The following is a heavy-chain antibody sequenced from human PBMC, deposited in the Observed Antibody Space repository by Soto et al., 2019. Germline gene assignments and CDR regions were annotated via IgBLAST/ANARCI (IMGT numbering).Heavy chain of an antibody. V-gene: IGHV3-74*03. CDR3: ARDLGGPDY. J-gene: IGHJ4*02. Sequence: LRLSCAASGFTLSAYWMPWVRQAPGRGLEWVSRLSSDGFGTAYADSVKGRFHIPRDNARNTLFLQMNGLRAEDTAVYYCARDLGGPDYWGRGTLVTVSS. D-gene: IGHD3-16*01. CDR2: LSSDGFGT. CDR1: GFTLSAYW.